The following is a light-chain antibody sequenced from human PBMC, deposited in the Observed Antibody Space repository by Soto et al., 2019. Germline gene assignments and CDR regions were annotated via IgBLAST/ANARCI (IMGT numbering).Light chain of an antibody. V-gene: IGKV1-5*01. CDR1: QSISSW. CDR2: DAS. CDR3: QQYNSYSWT. J-gene: IGKJ1*01. Sequence: DIQMTQSLSTLSASVEGRVTSTCLASQSISSWLAWYQQKPGKAPKLLIYDASSLESGVPSRFSGSGSGTEFTLTISSLQPDDFATYYCQQYNSYSWTFGQGTKVDI.